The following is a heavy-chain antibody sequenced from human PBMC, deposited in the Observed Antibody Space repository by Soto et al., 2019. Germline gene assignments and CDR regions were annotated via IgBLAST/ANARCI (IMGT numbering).Heavy chain of an antibody. J-gene: IGHJ4*02. V-gene: IGHV4-31*03. Sequence: SETLSLTCTVSGGSISSGGYYWSWIRQHPGKGLEWIGYIYYSGSTYYNPSLKSRVTISVDTSKNQFSLKLSSLRSEDTAVYYCAREGSSSGKYFDYWGQGTLVTVSS. CDR3: AREGSSSGKYFDY. CDR1: GGSISSGGYY. D-gene: IGHD6-6*01. CDR2: IYYSGST.